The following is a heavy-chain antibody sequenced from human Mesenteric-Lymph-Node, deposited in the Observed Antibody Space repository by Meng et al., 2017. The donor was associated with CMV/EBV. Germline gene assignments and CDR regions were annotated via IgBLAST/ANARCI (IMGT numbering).Heavy chain of an antibody. D-gene: IGHD3-3*01. J-gene: IGHJ4*02. CDR3: ARMESEIWSGYYTDY. CDR2: IYYSGST. V-gene: IGHV4-39*07. CDR1: GGSISSSSYY. Sequence: GSLRLSCTVSGGSISSSSYYWGWIRQPPGKGLEWIGSIYYSGSTYYNPSLKSRVTISVDTSKNQFSLKLSSVAAADTAVYYCARMESEIWSGYYTDYWGQGTLVTVSS.